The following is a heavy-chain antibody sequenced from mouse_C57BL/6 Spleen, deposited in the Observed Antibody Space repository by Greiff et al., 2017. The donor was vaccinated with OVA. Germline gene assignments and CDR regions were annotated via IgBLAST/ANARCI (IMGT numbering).Heavy chain of an antibody. D-gene: IGHD2-5*01. V-gene: IGHV1-15*01. CDR3: TRGGSYYSNSGGFAY. CDR1: GYTFTDYE. Sequence: VKLQESGAELVRPGASVTLSCKASGYTFTDYEMHWVKQTPVHGLDWIGAIDPETGGTAYNQKFKGKAILTADKSSSTAYMELRSLTSEDSAVYYCTRGGSYYSNSGGFAYWGQGTLVTVSA. J-gene: IGHJ3*01. CDR2: IDPETGGT.